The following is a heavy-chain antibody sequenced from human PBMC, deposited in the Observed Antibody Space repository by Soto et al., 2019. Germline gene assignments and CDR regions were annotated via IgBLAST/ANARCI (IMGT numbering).Heavy chain of an antibody. CDR2: IYYSGST. CDR3: ARIPIIVGATSFDY. J-gene: IGHJ4*02. Sequence: SETLSLTCTVSGGSISSSSYYWGWIRQPPGKGLEWIGSIYYSGSTYYNPSLKSRVTISVDTSQNQFSLKLSSVTAADTAVYYCARIPIIVGATSFDYWGQGTLVTVSS. CDR1: GGSISSSSYY. V-gene: IGHV4-39*01. D-gene: IGHD1-26*01.